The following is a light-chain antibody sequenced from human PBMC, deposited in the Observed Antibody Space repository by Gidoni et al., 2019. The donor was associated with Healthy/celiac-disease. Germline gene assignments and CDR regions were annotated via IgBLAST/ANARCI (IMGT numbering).Light chain of an antibody. CDR3: SSYTSSSNWV. J-gene: IGLJ3*02. CDR1: SSDVGGYNY. Sequence: QSALTQPASVSGSPGQSLTISCTGTSSDVGGYNYVSWYQQHPGKAPKLMIYEVSNRPSGVSNRFSGSKSGNTASLTISELQAEDEADYYCSSYTSSSNWVFGGGTKLTVL. V-gene: IGLV2-14*01. CDR2: EVS.